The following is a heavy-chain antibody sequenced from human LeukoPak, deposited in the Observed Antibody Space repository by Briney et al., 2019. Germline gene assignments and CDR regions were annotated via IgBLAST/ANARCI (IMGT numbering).Heavy chain of an antibody. Sequence: SVKVSCKASGGTFSSYAISWVRQAPGQGLEWMGGIIPIFGTANYAQKFQGRVTITADKSTSTAYMELSSLRSEDTAVYYCARVEWLQPNTNYYYYYMDVWGKGTTVTVSS. CDR2: IIPIFGTA. J-gene: IGHJ6*03. V-gene: IGHV1-69*06. D-gene: IGHD5-24*01. CDR1: GGTFSSYA. CDR3: ARVEWLQPNTNYYYYYMDV.